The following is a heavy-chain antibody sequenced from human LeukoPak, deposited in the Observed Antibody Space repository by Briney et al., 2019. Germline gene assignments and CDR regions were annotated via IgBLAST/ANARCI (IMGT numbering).Heavy chain of an antibody. CDR3: AREAIVGATDWRYYYYYMDV. V-gene: IGHV1-69*05. CDR2: IIPIFGTA. Sequence: GSSVKVSCKASGGTFSSYAISWVRQAPGQGLEWMGGIIPIFGTANYAQKFQGRVTITTDESTSTAYMELSSLRSEDTAVYYCAREAIVGATDWRYYYYYMDVWGKGTTVTVSS. J-gene: IGHJ6*03. D-gene: IGHD1-26*01. CDR1: GGTFSSYA.